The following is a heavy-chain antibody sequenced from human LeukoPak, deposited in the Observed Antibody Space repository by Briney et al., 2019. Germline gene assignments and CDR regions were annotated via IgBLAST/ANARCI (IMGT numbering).Heavy chain of an antibody. D-gene: IGHD3-22*01. V-gene: IGHV3-48*03. CDR1: GVTFSSYE. Sequence: GGSLRLSCAASGVTFSSYEMNWVRQAAGKGLEWGSYISSSGSTIYYTDSVQGRFTISRDNAKNSLYLQMNSLRAEDTALYYCASSRYDSSGYYGIIGYWGQGTLVTVSS. CDR2: ISSSGSTI. CDR3: ASSRYDSSGYYGIIGY. J-gene: IGHJ4*02.